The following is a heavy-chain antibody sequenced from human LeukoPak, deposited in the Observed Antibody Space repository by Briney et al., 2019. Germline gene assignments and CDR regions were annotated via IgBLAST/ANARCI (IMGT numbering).Heavy chain of an antibody. CDR2: VTFDGSNQ. CDR1: GFTFNSYG. Sequence: PGRSLRLSCAASGFTFNSYGMHWVRQAPGKGLEWVAVVTFDGSNQYSADSVKGRFATSRDNSKNTLYLQMNSLRGEDTAVYYCAKDRAAARQSPTYYFDYWGQGTLVTVSS. CDR3: AKDRAAARQSPTYYFDY. D-gene: IGHD6-13*01. J-gene: IGHJ4*02. V-gene: IGHV3-30*18.